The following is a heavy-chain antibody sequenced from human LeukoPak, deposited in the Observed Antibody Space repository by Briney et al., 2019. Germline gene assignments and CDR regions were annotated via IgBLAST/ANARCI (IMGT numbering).Heavy chain of an antibody. V-gene: IGHV3-23*01. CDR3: AKARYHFSGRGYYYGMDV. J-gene: IGHJ6*04. CDR1: GFTFSSYA. CDR2: ISGSGGST. D-gene: IGHD3-10*01. Sequence: GGSLRLSCAASGFTFSSYAMSWVRQAPGKGLEWVSAISGSGGSTYYADSVKGRFTISRDNSKNTLYLQMNSLRAEDTAVYYCAKARYHFSGRGYYYGMDVWGKGTTVTVSS.